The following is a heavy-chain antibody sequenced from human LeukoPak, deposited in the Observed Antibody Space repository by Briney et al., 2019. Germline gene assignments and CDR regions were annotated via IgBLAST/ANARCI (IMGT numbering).Heavy chain of an antibody. CDR2: ISAYNGNS. V-gene: IGHV1-18*01. CDR3: ARERASYSRVYMDV. D-gene: IGHD2-15*01. Sequence: GGSLRLSCAASGFTFSSHGMHWVRQAPGQGLEWMGWISAYNGNSNYAQKLQGRVTMTTDTSTSTAYMELRSLRSDDTAVYYCARERASYSRVYMDVWGKGTTVTVSS. CDR1: GFTFSSHG. J-gene: IGHJ6*03.